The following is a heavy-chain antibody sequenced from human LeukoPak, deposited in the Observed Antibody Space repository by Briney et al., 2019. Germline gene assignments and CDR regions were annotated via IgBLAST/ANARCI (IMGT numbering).Heavy chain of an antibody. CDR1: GFTFSVYS. CDR3: ARRYCSSTSCHNYYYYMDV. V-gene: IGHV3-21*04. J-gene: IGHJ6*03. CDR2: ISYSSDYI. Sequence: KPGGSLRLSCAASGFTFSVYSMNWVRQAPGKGLEWVSSISYSSDYIYYTDSVKGRFTISRDNAKNSLYLQMSSLRSEDTAVYYCARRYCSSTSCHNYYYYMDVWGKGTTVTVSS. D-gene: IGHD2-2*01.